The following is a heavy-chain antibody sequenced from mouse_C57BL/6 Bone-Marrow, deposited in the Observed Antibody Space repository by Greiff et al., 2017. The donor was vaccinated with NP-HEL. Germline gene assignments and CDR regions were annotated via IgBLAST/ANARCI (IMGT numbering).Heavy chain of an antibody. J-gene: IGHJ2*01. CDR2: INPNNGGT. Sequence: EVQLQQSGPELVKPGASVKISCKASGYTFTDYYMNWVKQSHGKSLEWIGDINPNNGGTSYNQKFKGKATLTVDKSSSTAYMELRSLTSEDSAVYYCARKGFITTVVALYYFDYWGQGTTLTVSS. CDR1: GYTFTDYY. V-gene: IGHV1-26*01. D-gene: IGHD1-1*01. CDR3: ARKGFITTVVALYYFDY.